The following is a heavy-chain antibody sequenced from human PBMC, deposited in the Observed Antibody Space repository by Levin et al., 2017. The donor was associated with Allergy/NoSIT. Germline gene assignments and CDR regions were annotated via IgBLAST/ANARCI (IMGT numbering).Heavy chain of an antibody. Sequence: GGSLRLSCAASGFTFSSYSMNWVRQAPGKGLEWVSAISSRSTYIYYADSVKGRFTISRDDAKNSLYLQMNSLRAEDTAVYYCATERRSGTFYTDWGQGTLVTVSS. CDR1: GFTFSSYS. V-gene: IGHV3-21*01. J-gene: IGHJ4*02. CDR3: ATERRSGTFYTD. CDR2: ISSRSTYI. D-gene: IGHD3-10*01.